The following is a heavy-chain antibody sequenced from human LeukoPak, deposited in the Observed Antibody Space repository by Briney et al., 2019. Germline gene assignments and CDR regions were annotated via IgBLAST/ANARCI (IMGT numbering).Heavy chain of an antibody. CDR2: INPSGGST. CDR3: ARDGWELSRIDY. CDR1: GYTFSNYC. J-gene: IGHJ4*02. Sequence: ASVKVSCKASGYTFSNYCMHWVRQAPGQGLEWMGIINPSGGSTSYAQKLQGRVTMTTDTSTSTAYMELRRLRSDDTAVYYCARDGWELSRIDYWGRGTLVTVSS. D-gene: IGHD1-26*01. V-gene: IGHV1-46*01.